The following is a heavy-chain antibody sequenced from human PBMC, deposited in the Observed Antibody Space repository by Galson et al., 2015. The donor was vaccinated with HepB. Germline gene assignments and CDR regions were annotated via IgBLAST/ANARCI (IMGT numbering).Heavy chain of an antibody. CDR3: AKGKRRDLNLLVFEY. V-gene: IGHV3-23*01. J-gene: IGHJ4*02. CDR1: GFTFSSYA. Sequence: SLRLSCAASGFTFSSYAISWVRQAPGKGLEWVSGISGRADSTYYADSLKGRITISRDNSKSTLYLQMNRLRDEDTAVYYCAKGKRRDLNLLVFEYWGQGTLVTVSS. CDR2: ISGRADST.